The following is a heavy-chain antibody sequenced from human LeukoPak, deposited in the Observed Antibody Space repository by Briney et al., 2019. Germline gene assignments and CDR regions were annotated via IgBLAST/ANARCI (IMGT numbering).Heavy chain of an antibody. D-gene: IGHD3-10*01. CDR2: IYTSGST. J-gene: IGHJ6*03. CDR3: ARGVGYYGSGSLNYYMDV. CDR1: GGSISSYY. Sequence: SETLSLTCTVSGGSISSYYWSWIRQPAGKGLEWIGRIYTSGSTNYNPSLKSRVTMSVDTSKNQFSLKLSSVTAADTAVYYCARGVGYYGSGSLNYYMDVWGKGTTVTISS. V-gene: IGHV4-4*07.